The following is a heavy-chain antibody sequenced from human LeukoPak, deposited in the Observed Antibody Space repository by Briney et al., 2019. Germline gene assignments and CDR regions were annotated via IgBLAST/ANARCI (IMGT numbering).Heavy chain of an antibody. CDR1: GGSISSSSYY. CDR3: ASVPTAAFGYYYYMDV. J-gene: IGHJ6*03. CDR2: IYYSGST. V-gene: IGHV4-39*01. Sequence: ETLSLTCTVSGGSISSSSYYWGWIRQPPGKGLEWIGSIYYSGSTYYNPSLKSRVTISVDTSKNQFSLKLSSVTAADTAVYYCASVPTAAFGYYYYMDVWGKGTTVTVSS. D-gene: IGHD2-2*01.